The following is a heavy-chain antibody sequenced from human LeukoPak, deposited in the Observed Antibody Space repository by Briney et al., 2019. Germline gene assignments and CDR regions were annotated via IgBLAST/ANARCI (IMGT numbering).Heavy chain of an antibody. V-gene: IGHV3-23*01. CDR3: AKKGAQWELWRGYFDY. CDR1: GFTFSSYA. Sequence: GGSLRLSCAASGFTFSSYAMSWVRQAPGKGLEWVSAISGSGGSTYYADSVKGRFTISRDNSKNTLYLQMNSLRAEDTAVYYCAKKGAQWELWRGYFDYWGQGTLVTVSS. J-gene: IGHJ4*02. D-gene: IGHD1-26*01. CDR2: ISGSGGST.